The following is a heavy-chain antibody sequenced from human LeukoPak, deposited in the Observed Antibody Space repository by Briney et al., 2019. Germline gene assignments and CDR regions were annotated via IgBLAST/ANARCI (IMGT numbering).Heavy chain of an antibody. V-gene: IGHV1-2*02. CDR2: INPNSGGT. D-gene: IGHD3-16*01. CDR1: GYTFTGYY. Sequence: ASVKVSCKAYGYTFTGYYMHWVRQAPGQGLEWMGWINPNSGGTNYAQKFQGRVTMTRDTSISTAYMELSRLRSDDTAVYYCAREFTQGYAFDIWGQGTMVTVSS. J-gene: IGHJ3*02. CDR3: AREFTQGYAFDI.